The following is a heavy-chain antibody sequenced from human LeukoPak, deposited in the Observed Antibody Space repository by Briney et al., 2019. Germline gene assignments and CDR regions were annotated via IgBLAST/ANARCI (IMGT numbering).Heavy chain of an antibody. V-gene: IGHV3-21*01. D-gene: IGHD1-1*01. Sequence: GVSLTLSCAASGFTFSSYPMNWVRQSPGKGLEWVSSISSSTNYINDADSVRGRFTISRDKDKKSLDLQMKSLRAKDTAVYSCARALLAYRNEGVGFDSWVRELWSLSPQ. CDR1: GFTFSSYP. J-gene: IGHJ5*01. CDR3: ARALLAYRNEGVGFDS. CDR2: ISSSTNYI.